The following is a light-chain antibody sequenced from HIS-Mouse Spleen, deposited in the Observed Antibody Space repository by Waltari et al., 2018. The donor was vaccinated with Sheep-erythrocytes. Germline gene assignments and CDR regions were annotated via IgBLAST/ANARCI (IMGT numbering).Light chain of an antibody. CDR1: SSDVGCYNY. CDR3: CSYAGSYNHV. V-gene: IGLV2-11*01. CDR2: DVS. Sequence: QSALTQPRSVSGSPGQSVTISCTGTSSDVGCYNYVSCYQQHPGKAPKLMIYDVSKRPSGVPDRFSGSKSGNTASLTISGLQAEDEADYYCCSYAGSYNHVFATGTKVTVL. J-gene: IGLJ1*01.